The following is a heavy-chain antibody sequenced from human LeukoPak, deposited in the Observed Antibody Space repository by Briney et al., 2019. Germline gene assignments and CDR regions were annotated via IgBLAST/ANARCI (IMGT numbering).Heavy chain of an antibody. CDR3: AATHIIAAAGTRY. Sequence: SQTLSLTCSVSGGSISGGGNYWSWIRQPPGKGLEWIGFIYHSGRTCYSPTLKSRVTISIDGSKNQFSLKLSSVTAADTAVYYCAATHIIAAAGTRYWGQGTLVTVSS. D-gene: IGHD6-13*01. V-gene: IGHV4-30-2*02. CDR2: IYHSGRT. J-gene: IGHJ4*02. CDR1: GGSISGGGNY.